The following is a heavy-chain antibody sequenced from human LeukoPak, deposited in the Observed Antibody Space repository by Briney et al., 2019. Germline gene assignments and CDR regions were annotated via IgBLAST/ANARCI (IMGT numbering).Heavy chain of an antibody. J-gene: IGHJ4*02. V-gene: IGHV3-7*01. D-gene: IGHD3-10*01. CDR3: ATSDKYDSGRGGVSPSDH. CDR1: GFTFSSYG. Sequence: GRSLRLSCAASGFTFSSYGMHWVRQAPGKGVEWVGEIFQDGSGKYYGDSVKGRYTISRDNAKNSVYLQMNSLRAEDTAVYYCATSDKYDSGRGGVSPSDHWGQGTLVTVSS. CDR2: IFQDGSGK.